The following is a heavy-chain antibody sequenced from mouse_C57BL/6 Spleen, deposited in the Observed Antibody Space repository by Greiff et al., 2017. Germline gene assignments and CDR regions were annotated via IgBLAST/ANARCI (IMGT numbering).Heavy chain of an antibody. Sequence: VQLKESGGGLVKPGGSLKLSCAASGFTFSDYGMHWVRQAPEKGLEWVAYISSGSSTIYYADTVKGRFTISRDNAKNTLFLQMTSLRSEDTAMYYCARSTVVATYDYWGQGTTLTVSS. V-gene: IGHV5-17*01. D-gene: IGHD1-1*01. CDR2: ISSGSSTI. CDR1: GFTFSDYG. CDR3: ARSTVVATYDY. J-gene: IGHJ2*01.